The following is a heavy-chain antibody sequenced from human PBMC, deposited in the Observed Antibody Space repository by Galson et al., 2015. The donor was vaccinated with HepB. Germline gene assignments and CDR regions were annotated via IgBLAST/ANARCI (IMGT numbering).Heavy chain of an antibody. CDR2: IIPILGIA. J-gene: IGHJ6*02. CDR3: ARVQGTAMAYYYYYGMDV. D-gene: IGHD5-18*01. Sequence: SVKVSCKASGGTFSSYAISWVRQPPGQGLEWMGRIIPILGIANYAQKFQGRVTITADKSTSTAYMELSSLRSEDTAVYYCARVQGTAMAYYYYYGMDVWGQGTTVTVSS. CDR1: GGTFSSYA. V-gene: IGHV1-69*04.